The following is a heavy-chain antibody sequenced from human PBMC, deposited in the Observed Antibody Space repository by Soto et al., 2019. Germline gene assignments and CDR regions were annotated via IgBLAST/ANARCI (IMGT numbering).Heavy chain of an antibody. D-gene: IGHD3-22*01. CDR3: ASRGDSSGYYFDY. CDR1: GGSISSSDW. CDR2: VYHSGGT. J-gene: IGHJ4*02. V-gene: IGHV4-4*02. Sequence: SETLSLTCAVSGGSISSSDWWSWVRQPPGKGLEWIGEVYHSGGTNYNPSLKSRVTISVDKSKNQFSLKLSSVTAADTAVYYYASRGDSSGYYFDYWGQGSLVTVSS.